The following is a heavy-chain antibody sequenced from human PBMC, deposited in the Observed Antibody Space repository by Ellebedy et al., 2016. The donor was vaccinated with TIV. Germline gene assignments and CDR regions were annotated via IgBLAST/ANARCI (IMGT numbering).Heavy chain of an antibody. D-gene: IGHD1-1*01. CDR3: ARTGSALLDY. CDR1: GGSLSSGGYY. J-gene: IGHJ4*02. V-gene: IGHV4-31*03. CDR2: IYYSGST. Sequence: SETLSLTCTVSGGSLSSGGYYWSWIRQPPGKGLEWIGYIYYSGSTYYNPPLKSRVTISVDTSKNQFSLKLSSVTAADTAVYYCARTGSALLDYWGQGTLVTVSS.